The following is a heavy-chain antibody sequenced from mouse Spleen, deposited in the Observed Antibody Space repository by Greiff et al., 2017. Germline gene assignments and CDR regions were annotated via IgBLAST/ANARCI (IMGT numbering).Heavy chain of an antibody. Sequence: PGASVTLSCKALGYTCIDYEMHWVKQRPAHGLEWTGVIDPETGGTAYNQKFKGKAILTADKSSSTAYMELRSLTSEDSAVYYCTRPYYFDYWGQGTTLTVSS. V-gene: IGHV1-15*01. J-gene: IGHJ2*01. CDR3: TRPYYFDY. CDR2: IDPETGGT. CDR1: GYTCIDYE.